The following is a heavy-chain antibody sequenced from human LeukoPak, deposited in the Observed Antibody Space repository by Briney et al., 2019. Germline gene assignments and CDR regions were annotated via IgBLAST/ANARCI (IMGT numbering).Heavy chain of an antibody. D-gene: IGHD3-9*01. V-gene: IGHV3-73*01. Sequence: GGSLKLSCAASGFTFSGSAMHWVRQASGKGLEWVGRVRSKTNNYATAYVASVKGRFTISRDDSKNTAYLQMNSLKTEDTAVYYCTRTDISTGYYPFDYWGQGIPVTVSS. J-gene: IGHJ4*02. CDR3: TRTDISTGYYPFDY. CDR2: VRSKTNNYAT. CDR1: GFTFSGSA.